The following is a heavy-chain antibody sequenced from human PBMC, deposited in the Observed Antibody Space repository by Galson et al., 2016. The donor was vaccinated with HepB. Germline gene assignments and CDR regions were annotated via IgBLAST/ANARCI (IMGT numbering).Heavy chain of an antibody. J-gene: IGHJ3*01. CDR1: GFTFSLYG. Sequence: SLRLSCAASGFTFSLYGMQWVRQAPGKGLEWVAVVWFDGYTKFYADSVRGRFTVSRDSSRDTVDLQMNNLRAEDTAMYFRARDLGVRGYGREPRDAYDLWGQGTMVSVSS. D-gene: IGHD3-10*01. V-gene: IGHV3-33*01. CDR2: VWFDGYTK. CDR3: ARDLGVRGYGREPRDAYDL.